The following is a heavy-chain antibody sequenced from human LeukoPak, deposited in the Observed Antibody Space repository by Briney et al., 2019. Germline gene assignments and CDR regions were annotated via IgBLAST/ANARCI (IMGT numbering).Heavy chain of an antibody. CDR3: ARRYTDSSEGFDY. D-gene: IGHD6-6*01. Sequence: YWSWIRQHPGKGLEWIGFINYSGSTYYNPSLKSRVTISVDTSKNQFSLKLSSVTAADTAVYYCARRYTDSSEGFDYWGQGTLVTVSS. J-gene: IGHJ4*02. CDR2: INYSGST. V-gene: IGHV4-31*02. CDR1: Y.